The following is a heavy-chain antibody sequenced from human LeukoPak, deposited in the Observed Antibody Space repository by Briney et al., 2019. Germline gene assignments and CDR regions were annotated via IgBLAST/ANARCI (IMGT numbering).Heavy chain of an antibody. CDR2: ISAYNGNT. Sequence: ASVEVSCKASGYTFTSYGISWVRQAPGQGLEWMGWISAYNGNTNYAQKLQGRVTMTTDTSTSTAYMELRSLRSDDTAVYYCARDGYYYGSGSPPHYYYGLDVWGQGTTVTASS. CDR1: GYTFTSYG. V-gene: IGHV1-18*01. CDR3: ARDGYYYGSGSPPHYYYGLDV. J-gene: IGHJ6*02. D-gene: IGHD3-10*01.